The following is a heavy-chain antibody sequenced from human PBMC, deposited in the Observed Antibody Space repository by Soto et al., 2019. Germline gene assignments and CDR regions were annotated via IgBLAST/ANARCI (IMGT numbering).Heavy chain of an antibody. J-gene: IGHJ6*02. CDR1: GFTFSSYC. CDR3: ARDLVPADIVVVVAAPYYYGMDV. CDR2: IKQDGSEK. D-gene: IGHD2-15*01. Sequence: EVQLVESGGGLVQSGGSLRLSCAASGFTFSSYCMSWVRQAPGKGLEWVANIKQDGSEKYYVDSVKGRFTISRDNAKNSLYLQMNSLRAEDTAVYYCARDLVPADIVVVVAAPYYYGMDVWGQGTTVTVSS. V-gene: IGHV3-7*01.